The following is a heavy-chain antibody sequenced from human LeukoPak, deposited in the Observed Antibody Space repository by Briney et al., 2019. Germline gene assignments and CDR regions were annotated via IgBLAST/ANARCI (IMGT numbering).Heavy chain of an antibody. CDR2: IYYSGST. J-gene: IGHJ3*02. Sequence: SETLSLTCTVSGGSISSYYWSWIRQPPGKGLEWIGYIYYSGSTNYNPSLKSRVAISVDTSKNQFSLKLSSVTAADTAVYYCAREGYDILTGYYSDAFDIWGQGTMVTVSS. V-gene: IGHV4-59*01. CDR1: GGSISSYY. D-gene: IGHD3-9*01. CDR3: AREGYDILTGYYSDAFDI.